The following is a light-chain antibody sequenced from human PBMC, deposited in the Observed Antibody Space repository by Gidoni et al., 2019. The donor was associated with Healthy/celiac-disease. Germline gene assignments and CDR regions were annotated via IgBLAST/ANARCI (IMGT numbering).Light chain of an antibody. V-gene: IGKV1-39*01. J-gene: IGKJ3*01. CDR3: QQSYSTPFT. Sequence: DIQMTQSPSSLSASVGDRVTITCRASQSISSYLNWYQQKPGKAHKLLIYAASSLQSGVPSRFSGSGSGTDFTLTISSMQLEDFATYYYQQSYSTPFTFGPGTKVEIK. CDR2: AAS. CDR1: QSISSY.